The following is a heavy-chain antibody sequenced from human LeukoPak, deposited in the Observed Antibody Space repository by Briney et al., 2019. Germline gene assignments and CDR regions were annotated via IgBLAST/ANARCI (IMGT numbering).Heavy chain of an antibody. CDR3: ARARSSGWFYFDY. D-gene: IGHD6-19*01. Sequence: PGGSLRLSCAASGFTFSSYWMHWVRQAPGKGLEWVSSISSSSSYIYYADSVKGRFTISRDNAKNSLYLQMNSLRAEDTAVYYCARARSSGWFYFDYWGQGTLVTVSS. CDR1: GFTFSSYW. CDR2: ISSSSSYI. J-gene: IGHJ4*02. V-gene: IGHV3-21*01.